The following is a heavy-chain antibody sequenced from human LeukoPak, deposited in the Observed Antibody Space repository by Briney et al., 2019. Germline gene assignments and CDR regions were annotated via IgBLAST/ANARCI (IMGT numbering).Heavy chain of an antibody. V-gene: IGHV3-30*03. J-gene: IGHJ5*02. Sequence: GGSLRLSCAASGFMFTSYGMHWVRQAPGKGLKWVAVISYDGSNKYYADSVKGRFTISRDNSKNTLYLQMNSLKTEDTAVYYCTTRTDSSSSGDPWGQGTLVTVSS. CDR2: ISYDGSNK. CDR1: GFMFTSYG. D-gene: IGHD6-13*01. CDR3: TTRTDSSSSGDP.